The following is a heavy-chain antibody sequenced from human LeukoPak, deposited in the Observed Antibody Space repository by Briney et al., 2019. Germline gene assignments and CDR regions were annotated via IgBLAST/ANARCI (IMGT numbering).Heavy chain of an antibody. CDR3: ASALEGFGERVWFDP. Sequence: SETLSLTCTVSGGSISSSSYYWGWIRQPPGKGLEWIGSIYYSGSTYYNPSLKSRVTISVDTSKNQFSLKLSSVTAADTAVYYCASALEGFGERVWFDPWGQGTLVTVSS. V-gene: IGHV4-39*07. CDR1: GGSISSSSYY. D-gene: IGHD3-10*01. CDR2: IYYSGST. J-gene: IGHJ5*02.